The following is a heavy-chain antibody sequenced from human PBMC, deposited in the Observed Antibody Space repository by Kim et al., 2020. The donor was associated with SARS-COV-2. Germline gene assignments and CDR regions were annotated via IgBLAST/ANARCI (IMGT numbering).Heavy chain of an antibody. D-gene: IGHD4-17*01. CDR2: IRAKPNTDAT. Sequence: GGSLRLSCAASGFTLSGSPMHWVRQASGKGLEWIGRIRAKPNTDATAYAASVKGRFTISRDDSKNKAYLQMNSLKIEDTAVYYCTTFNGDYGAYWGPGTLVTVSS. CDR3: TTFNGDYGAY. CDR1: GFTLSGSP. V-gene: IGHV3-73*01. J-gene: IGHJ4*02.